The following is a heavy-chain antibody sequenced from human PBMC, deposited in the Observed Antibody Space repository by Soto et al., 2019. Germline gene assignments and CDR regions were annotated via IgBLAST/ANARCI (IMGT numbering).Heavy chain of an antibody. Sequence: GASVKVSCKASGYTFTTYAVHWVRQAPGQRLEWMGWINADNGNTEYSQKFQDRVTITRDTSATTAYMVLSSLRSEDTAVYYCAGGDFLAATGTVYFDHWGQGTPVTVSS. CDR3: AGGDFLAATGTVYFDH. V-gene: IGHV1-3*01. D-gene: IGHD6-13*01. CDR2: INADNGNT. CDR1: GYTFTTYA. J-gene: IGHJ4*02.